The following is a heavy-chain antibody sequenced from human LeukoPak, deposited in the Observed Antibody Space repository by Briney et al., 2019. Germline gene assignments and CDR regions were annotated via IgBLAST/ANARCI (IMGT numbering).Heavy chain of an antibody. CDR1: GFTFSSYA. CDR2: ISGSGGST. Sequence: GGSLRLSCAASGFTFSSYAMSWVRQAPGKGLEWVSAISGSGGSTYYADSVKGRFTISRDNSKNTLYLQMNSLRAEDTAVYYCAKDQSGRPLQNHDYWGQGTLVTVSS. CDR3: AKDQSGRPLQNHDY. V-gene: IGHV3-23*01. J-gene: IGHJ4*02. D-gene: IGHD1-14*01.